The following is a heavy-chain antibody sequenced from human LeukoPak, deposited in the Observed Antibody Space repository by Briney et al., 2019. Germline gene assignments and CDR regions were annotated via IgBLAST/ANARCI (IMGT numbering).Heavy chain of an antibody. CDR2: AGWAGGTT. D-gene: IGHD3-10*02. Sequence: GESLRLSCATSGFNFDRYTIHWVRQAPGKGLEWVSLAGWAGGTTFYSDSVRGRFTISRDSGRKSVYLQMNSLTTDDTAFYFCAKELDTMFFDYWGQGALVTVSS. V-gene: IGHV3-43*01. CDR1: GFNFDRYT. J-gene: IGHJ4*02. CDR3: AKELDTMFFDY.